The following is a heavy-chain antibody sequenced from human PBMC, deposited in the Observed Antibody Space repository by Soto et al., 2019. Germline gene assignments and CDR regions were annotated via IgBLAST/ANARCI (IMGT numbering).Heavy chain of an antibody. J-gene: IGHJ6*02. V-gene: IGHV3-9*01. Sequence: GGSLRLSCAASGFTFDDYAMHWVRQAPGKGLEWVSGISWNSGSIGYADSVKGRFTISRDNAKNSLYLQMNSLRAEDTALYYCAKDIAYGDSIYYYYGMDVWGQGTTVTVSS. D-gene: IGHD4-17*01. CDR2: ISWNSGSI. CDR3: AKDIAYGDSIYYYYGMDV. CDR1: GFTFDDYA.